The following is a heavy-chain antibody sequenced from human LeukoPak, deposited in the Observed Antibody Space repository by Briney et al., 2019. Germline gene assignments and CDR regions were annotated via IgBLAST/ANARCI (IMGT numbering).Heavy chain of an antibody. CDR2: INTKSSGT. Sequence: ASVKVSCKASGYTFSDYYIHWVRQAPGQGLEWMGWINTKSSGTNYAQKFQGRVTMTRDTSISTAYMELSSLRSEDTAIYYCARAVRDGYIDYFYYMDVWGKGTTVTVSS. CDR3: ARAVRDGYIDYFYYMDV. D-gene: IGHD5-24*01. V-gene: IGHV1-2*02. CDR1: GYTFSDYY. J-gene: IGHJ6*03.